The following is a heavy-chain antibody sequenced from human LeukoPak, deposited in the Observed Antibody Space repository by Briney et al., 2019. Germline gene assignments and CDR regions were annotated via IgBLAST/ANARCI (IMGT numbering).Heavy chain of an antibody. CDR3: AREPPYYGSGSYTYNWFDP. CDR2: IYTSGST. CDR1: GGSISSYY. Sequence: SETLSLTCTVSGGSISSYYWSWIRQPAGKGLEWVGRIYTSGSTNYNPSLKSRVTMSVDTSKNQFSLKLSSVTAADTAVYYCAREPPYYGSGSYTYNWFDPWGQGTLVTVSS. J-gene: IGHJ5*02. D-gene: IGHD3-10*01. V-gene: IGHV4-4*07.